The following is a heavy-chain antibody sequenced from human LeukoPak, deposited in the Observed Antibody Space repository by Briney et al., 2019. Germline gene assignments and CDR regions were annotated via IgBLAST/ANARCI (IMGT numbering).Heavy chain of an antibody. CDR1: GFTFSSYA. CDR2: ISGSGGST. CDR3: ARGKWELPHHDAFDI. Sequence: PGGSLRLSCAASGFTFSSYAMSWVRQAPGKGLEWVSAISGSGGSTYYADSVKGRFTISRDNSKNTLYLQVNSLRAEDTAVYYCARGKWELPHHDAFDIWGQGTMVTVSS. J-gene: IGHJ3*02. D-gene: IGHD1-26*01. V-gene: IGHV3-23*01.